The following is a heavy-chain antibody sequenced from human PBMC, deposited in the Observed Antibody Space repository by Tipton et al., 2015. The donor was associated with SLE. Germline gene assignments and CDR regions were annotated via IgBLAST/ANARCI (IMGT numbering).Heavy chain of an antibody. J-gene: IGHJ4*02. CDR1: GYYFTTNY. V-gene: IGHV5-51*01. CDR3: ARDQASLGLDF. Sequence: QSGAEVKRPGASVKVSCVASGYYFTTNYIHWVRQTPGKGLEWMGFIYPGDSDTKYNPSFEGQVTISADKSTSTAYVQWNSLKTSDSAMYYCARDQASLGLDFWGQGTLVTVSS. CDR2: IYPGDSDT.